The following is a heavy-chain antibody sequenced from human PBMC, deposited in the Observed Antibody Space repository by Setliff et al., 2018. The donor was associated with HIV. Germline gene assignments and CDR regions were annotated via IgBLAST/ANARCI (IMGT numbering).Heavy chain of an antibody. Sequence: SETLSLTCTVSGGSINSYYWSWIRQPAGKGLEWIGRIYSSGSTNYNPSLKSRVTMSVDTSKNQFSLKLSSVTAADTAVYYCARVQMAYAAFDVWGQGTMVTVSS. CDR1: GGSINSYY. V-gene: IGHV4-4*07. D-gene: IGHD4-17*01. J-gene: IGHJ3*01. CDR2: IYSSGST. CDR3: ARVQMAYAAFDV.